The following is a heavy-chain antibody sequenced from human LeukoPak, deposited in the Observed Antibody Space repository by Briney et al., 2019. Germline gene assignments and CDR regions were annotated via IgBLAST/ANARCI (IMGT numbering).Heavy chain of an antibody. J-gene: IGHJ4*02. CDR2: INPNSGGT. V-gene: IGHV1-2*02. Sequence: ASVKVSCKASGYTFTGYYMHWVRQAPGQGLEWMGWINPNSGGTNYAQKFQGRVTMTRDTSISTAYMELSRLRSDDTAVYYCASPSVSDYGDYAFDHWGQGTLVTVSS. CDR1: GYTFTGYY. CDR3: ASPSVSDYGDYAFDH. D-gene: IGHD4-17*01.